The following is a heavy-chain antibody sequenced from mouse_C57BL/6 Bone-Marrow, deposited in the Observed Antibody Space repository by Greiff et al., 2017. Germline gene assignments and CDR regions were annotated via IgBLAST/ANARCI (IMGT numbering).Heavy chain of an antibody. J-gene: IGHJ4*01. CDR3: AREENYCGSPYAMDY. V-gene: IGHV1-19*01. CDR2: INTYNGGT. D-gene: IGHD1-1*01. Sequence: EVPLQQSGPVLVKPGASVKMSCKASGYTFTDYYMNWVKQSHGKSLEWIGVINTYNGGTSYNQKLKGKATLSVDKSSSTAYMELNCLTSEDSAVYYFAREENYCGSPYAMDYWGQGTSVTVSS. CDR1: GYTFTDYY.